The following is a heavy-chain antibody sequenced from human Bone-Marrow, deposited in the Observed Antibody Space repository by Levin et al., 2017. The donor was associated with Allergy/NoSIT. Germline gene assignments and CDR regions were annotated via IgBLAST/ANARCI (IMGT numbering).Heavy chain of an antibody. V-gene: IGHV3-53*01. CDR3: VRFDYHSGITY. CDR1: GFTVSNNQ. CDR2: IYSGGTT. D-gene: IGHD3-10*01. Sequence: GGSLRLSCVVSGFTVSNNQMNWVRQAPGKGLEWVSVIYSGGTTYYADSGRGRVTVSRDNSKNTVYLQMNSLRAEETALYYCVRFDYHSGITYWGQGTLVTVSS. J-gene: IGHJ4*02.